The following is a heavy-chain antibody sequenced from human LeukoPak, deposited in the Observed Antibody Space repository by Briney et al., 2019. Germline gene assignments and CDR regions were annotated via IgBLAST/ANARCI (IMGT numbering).Heavy chain of an antibody. CDR2: IKSDGSDT. Sequence: PGGSLRLSCAASGFTFSTYWMHWVRQAPGEGLVWVSRIKSDGSDTSYADSVKGRFTISRDNAKNTLYLQMNSLRAEDTAVYYCAKDGGLWVSAHWGDSWGRGTLVTVSS. CDR3: AKDGGLWVSAHWGDS. V-gene: IGHV3-74*01. J-gene: IGHJ4*02. D-gene: IGHD7-27*01. CDR1: GFTFSTYW.